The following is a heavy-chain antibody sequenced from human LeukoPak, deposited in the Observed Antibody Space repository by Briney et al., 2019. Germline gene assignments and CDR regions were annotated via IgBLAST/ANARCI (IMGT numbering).Heavy chain of an antibody. CDR2: IYNSGST. J-gene: IGHJ6*03. D-gene: IGHD4-11*01. Sequence: SETLSLTCTVSGGSISSYYWSWIRQPPGKGLEWIGYIYNSGSTNYNPSLKSRVTISVDTSKNQFSLKLSSVTAADTAVYYCARGKSTVGVPFYYYYMDVSGKGTTVTVSS. V-gene: IGHV4-59*01. CDR1: GGSISSYY. CDR3: ARGKSTVGVPFYYYYMDV.